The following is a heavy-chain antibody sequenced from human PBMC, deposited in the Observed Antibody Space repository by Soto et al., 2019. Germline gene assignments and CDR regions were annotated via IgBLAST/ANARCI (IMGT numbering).Heavy chain of an antibody. CDR1: GGSISSSSYY. CDR3: ALRFLEWLSPSDAFDI. Sequence: SETLSLTCTVSGGSISSSSYYWGWIRQPPGKGLEWIGSIYYSGSTYYNPSLKSRVTISVDTSKNQFSLKLSSVTAADTAVYYCALRFLEWLSPSDAFDIWGQGTMVTVSS. D-gene: IGHD3-3*01. J-gene: IGHJ3*02. CDR2: IYYSGST. V-gene: IGHV4-39*01.